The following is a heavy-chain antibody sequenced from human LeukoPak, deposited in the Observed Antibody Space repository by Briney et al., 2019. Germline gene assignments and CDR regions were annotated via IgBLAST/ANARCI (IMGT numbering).Heavy chain of an antibody. V-gene: IGHV4-59*01. J-gene: IGHJ4*02. CDR3: AREAVAGTCFDY. CDR2: IYYSGST. D-gene: IGHD6-19*01. Sequence: PSETLSLTCTVSGGSISSYYWSSIRQPPGKGLEWIGYIYYSGSTNYNPSLKSRVTISVDTSKNQFSLKLSSVTAADTAVYYCAREAVAGTCFDYWGQGTLVTVSS. CDR1: GGSISSYY.